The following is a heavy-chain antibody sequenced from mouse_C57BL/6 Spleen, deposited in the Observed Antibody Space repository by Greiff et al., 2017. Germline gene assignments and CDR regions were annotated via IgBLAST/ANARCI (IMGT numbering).Heavy chain of an antibody. V-gene: IGHV1-20*01. CDR1: GYSFTGYF. Sequence: VQLKQSGPELVKPGDSVKISCKASGYSFTGYFMNWVMQSHGKSLEWIGRINPYNGDTFYNQKFKGKATLTVDKSSSTSHMELRSLTSEDSAVYYCARDYGSSGFAYWGQGTLVTVSA. J-gene: IGHJ3*01. CDR2: INPYNGDT. D-gene: IGHD1-1*01. CDR3: ARDYGSSGFAY.